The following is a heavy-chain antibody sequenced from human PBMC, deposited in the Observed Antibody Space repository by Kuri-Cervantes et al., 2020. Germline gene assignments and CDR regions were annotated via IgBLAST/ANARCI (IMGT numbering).Heavy chain of an antibody. CDR1: GYTFTGYY. J-gene: IGHJ4*02. Sequence: ASVKVSCKASGYTFTGYYMHWVRQAPGQGLEWMGWINPNSGGTNYAQKFQGWVTMTRDTSISTAYMELSKLRSDDTAVYYCARETVIAALDYWGQGTLVTVSS. CDR2: INPNSGGT. CDR3: ARETVIAALDY. D-gene: IGHD6-13*01. V-gene: IGHV1-2*04.